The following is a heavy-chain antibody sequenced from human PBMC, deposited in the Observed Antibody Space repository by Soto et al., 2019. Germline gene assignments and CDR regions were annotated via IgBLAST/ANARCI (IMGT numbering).Heavy chain of an antibody. V-gene: IGHV3-33*01. CDR1: GFTFSSYG. J-gene: IGHJ4*02. D-gene: IGHD6-19*01. CDR3: ASVGFHSSGWSVFDY. CDR2: IWYDGSNK. Sequence: GGSLRLSCAASGFTFSSYGMHWVRQAPGKGLEWVAVIWYDGSNKYYADSVKGRFTISRDNSKNTLYLQMNSLRAEDTAVYYCASVGFHSSGWSVFDYWGQGTLVTVSS.